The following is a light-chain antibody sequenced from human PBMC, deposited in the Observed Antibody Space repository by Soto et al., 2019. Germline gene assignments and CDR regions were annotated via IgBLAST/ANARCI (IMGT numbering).Light chain of an antibody. V-gene: IGKV3-20*01. CDR2: GAS. CDR3: QQYGSSLYT. CDR1: QSVSSSY. J-gene: IGKJ2*01. Sequence: EIVLTQSPCTLSLSPGERATLSCRASQSVSSSYLAWYQQKPGEAPRLLIYGASSMATGIPDRFSGSGSGTDFTLTISRLEPEDFAVYYCQQYGSSLYTFGQGTKLEIK.